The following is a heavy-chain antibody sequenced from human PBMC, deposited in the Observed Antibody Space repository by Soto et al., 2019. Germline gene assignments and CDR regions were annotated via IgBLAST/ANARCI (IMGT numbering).Heavy chain of an antibody. CDR3: AKYRLRGRSPMAP. CDR2: ISIDSVGV. Sequence: GESLKISCAASGFTFSSYPMNWVRQAPGKGLEWISTISIDSVGVFYADSVKGRFTISRDNSNNTLYLQMNSLRAEDTAVYYCAKYRLRGRSPMAPWGQGTLVTVSS. CDR1: GFTFSSYP. V-gene: IGHV3-23*01. D-gene: IGHD3-10*01. J-gene: IGHJ5*02.